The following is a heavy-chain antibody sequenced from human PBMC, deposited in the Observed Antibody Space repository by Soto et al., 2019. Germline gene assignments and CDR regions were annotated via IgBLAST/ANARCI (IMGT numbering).Heavy chain of an antibody. J-gene: IGHJ4*02. CDR2: IYYSGST. V-gene: IGHV4-59*01. CDR1: GGSISSYY. D-gene: IGHD6-19*01. CDR3: ARVGSSGWSPDY. Sequence: SETRSLTCTVSGGSISSYYWSWIRQPPGKGLEWIGYIYYSGSTNYNPSLKSRVTISVDTSKNQFSLRLTSVTAADTAVYYCARVGSSGWSPDYWGQGTLVTVSS.